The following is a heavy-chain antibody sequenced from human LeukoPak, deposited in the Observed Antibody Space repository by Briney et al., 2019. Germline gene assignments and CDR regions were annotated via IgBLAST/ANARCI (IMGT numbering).Heavy chain of an antibody. CDR2: IGGSGTNT. D-gene: IGHD2/OR15-2a*01. CDR3: AAISRAGDSTFAP. V-gene: IGHV3-23*01. J-gene: IGHJ5*02. Sequence: PGGSLRLSCAASGFTFSNYAMTWVRQAPGRGLEGVSTIGGSGTNTYYADSVKGRFTILRNNSENTLSLQMKSLRAEDTALYYCAAISRAGDSTFAPGGQGTWSPSPQ. CDR1: GFTFSNYA.